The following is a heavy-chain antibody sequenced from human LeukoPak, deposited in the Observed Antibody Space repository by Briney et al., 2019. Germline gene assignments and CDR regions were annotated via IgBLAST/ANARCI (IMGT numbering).Heavy chain of an antibody. D-gene: IGHD3-22*01. CDR2: IIPIFGTA. CDR3: ARDGGYYYDSSGYYPGPFDY. Sequence: SVKVSFKASGGTFSSYAISWVRQAPGQGLEWMGGIIPIFGTANYAQKFQGRVTITADESTSTAYMELSSLRSEDTAVYYCARDGGYYYDSSGYYPGPFDYWGQGTLVTVSS. V-gene: IGHV1-69*01. J-gene: IGHJ4*02. CDR1: GGTFSSYA.